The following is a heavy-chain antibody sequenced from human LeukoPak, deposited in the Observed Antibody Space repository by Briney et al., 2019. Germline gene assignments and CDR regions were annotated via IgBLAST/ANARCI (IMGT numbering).Heavy chain of an antibody. CDR3: ARGGGLDV. Sequence: GGSLRLSCAASGFTFRNYVMSWVRQVPGKGLEWVSAITGDGGGTNHADSVKGRFTISRDNSRNTLYLQMNSLRAEDTAVYFCARGGGLDVWGQGATVTVSS. CDR1: GFTFRNYV. J-gene: IGHJ6*02. D-gene: IGHD3-16*01. V-gene: IGHV3-23*01. CDR2: ITGDGGGT.